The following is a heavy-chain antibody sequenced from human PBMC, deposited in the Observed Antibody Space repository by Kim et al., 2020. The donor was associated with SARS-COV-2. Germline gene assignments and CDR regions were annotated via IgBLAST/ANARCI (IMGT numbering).Heavy chain of an antibody. CDR1: GFTFSSYS. V-gene: IGHV3-21*01. CDR2: ISSSSSYI. CDR3: ARDPDNYGDDQTPDSDY. D-gene: IGHD4-17*01. Sequence: GGSLRLSCAASGFTFSSYSMNWVRQAPGKGLEWVSSISSSSSYIYYADSVKGRFTISRDNAKNSLYLQMNSLRAEDTAVYYCARDPDNYGDDQTPDSDYWGQGTLVTVSS. J-gene: IGHJ4*02.